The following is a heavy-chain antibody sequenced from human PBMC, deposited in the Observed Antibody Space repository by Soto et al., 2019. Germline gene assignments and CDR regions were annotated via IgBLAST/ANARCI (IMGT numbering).Heavy chain of an antibody. CDR3: ARERGSYYFDY. D-gene: IGHD1-26*01. Sequence: QSQTLSLTCTVSGGSISSYYWSWIRQPPGKGLEWIGYIYYSGSTNYNPSLKSRVTISVDTSKNQFSLKLSSVTAADTAVYYCARERGSYYFDYWGQGTLVTVSS. V-gene: IGHV4-59*01. CDR1: GGSISSYY. CDR2: IYYSGST. J-gene: IGHJ4*02.